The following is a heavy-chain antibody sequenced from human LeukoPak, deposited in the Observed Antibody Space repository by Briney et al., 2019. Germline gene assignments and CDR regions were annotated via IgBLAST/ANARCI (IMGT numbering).Heavy chain of an antibody. V-gene: IGHV3-21*01. J-gene: IGHJ3*02. CDR3: ARAYCGGDCYLDAFDI. CDR2: ISSSSSYI. Sequence: GGSLRLSRAASGFTFSSYSMNWVRQAPGKGLEWVSSISSSSSYIYYADSVKGRFTISRDNAKNSLYLQMNSLRAEDTAVYYCARAYCGGDCYLDAFDIWGQGTMVTVSS. D-gene: IGHD2-21*02. CDR1: GFTFSSYS.